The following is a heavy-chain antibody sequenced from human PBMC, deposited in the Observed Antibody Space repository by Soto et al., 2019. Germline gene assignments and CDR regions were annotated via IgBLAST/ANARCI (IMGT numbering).Heavy chain of an antibody. CDR2: IIPIFGTA. V-gene: IGHV1-69*13. CDR3: ARGIGYYDFWSGYPYFDY. CDR1: GYTFTGYY. D-gene: IGHD3-3*01. J-gene: IGHJ4*02. Sequence: GASVKVSCKASGYTFTGYYMHWVRQAPGQGLEWMGGIIPIFGTANYAQKFQGRVTITADESTSTAYMGLSSLRSEDTAVYYCARGIGYYDFWSGYPYFDYWGQGTLVTVTS.